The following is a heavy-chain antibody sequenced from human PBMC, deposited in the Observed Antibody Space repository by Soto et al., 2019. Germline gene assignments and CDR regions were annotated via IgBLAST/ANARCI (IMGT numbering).Heavy chain of an antibody. CDR2: IWYDGSNK. Sequence: QVQLVESGGGVVQPGRSLRLSCAASGFTFSNYGMHWVRQAPGKGLEWVTVIWYDGSNKYYADSVKGRFTISRDNSKNTLYLQMNSLRAEDTAVYYCARAGYGGNTSPELYYWGQGTLVTVSS. CDR1: GFTFSNYG. CDR3: ARAGYGGNTSPELYY. V-gene: IGHV3-33*08. D-gene: IGHD2-15*01. J-gene: IGHJ4*02.